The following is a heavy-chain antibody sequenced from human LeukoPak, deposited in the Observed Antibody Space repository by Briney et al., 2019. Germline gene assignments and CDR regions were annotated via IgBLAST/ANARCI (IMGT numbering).Heavy chain of an antibody. Sequence: GGSLRLSCAASGFTFSSYAMSRVRQAPGKGLEWVSAISGSGGSTYYADSVKGRFTISRDNSKNTLYLQMTSLRAEDTAVYYCAKWRFSSSWYRILDFDYWGQGTLVTVSS. CDR2: ISGSGGST. D-gene: IGHD6-13*01. CDR1: GFTFSSYA. V-gene: IGHV3-23*01. J-gene: IGHJ4*02. CDR3: AKWRFSSSWYRILDFDY.